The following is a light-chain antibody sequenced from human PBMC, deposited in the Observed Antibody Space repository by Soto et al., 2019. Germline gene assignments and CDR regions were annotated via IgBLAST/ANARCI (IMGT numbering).Light chain of an antibody. J-gene: IGLJ1*01. CDR3: SSYAGRNSYV. CDR1: SSDVGGYNY. CDR2: DAS. V-gene: IGLV2-8*01. Sequence: QSVLTQPPSASGSPGQSVTISCTGTSSDVGGYNYVSWYQQHPGKAPKLMIYDASKRPSGVPDRFSASKSGNTASLTVSGLQAEDEADYYCSSYAGRNSYVFGAGTKVTVL.